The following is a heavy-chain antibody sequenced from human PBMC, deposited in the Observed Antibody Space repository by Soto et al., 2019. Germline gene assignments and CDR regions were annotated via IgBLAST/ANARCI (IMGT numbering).Heavy chain of an antibody. V-gene: IGHV1-3*01. J-gene: IGHJ4*02. CDR2: INAGNGNT. D-gene: IGHD6-19*01. CDR3: ARDFSVGIAVAPFDY. Sequence: AASVKGSCKASGYTFPSYAMHLVRPAPRQRLEWMGWINAGNGNTKYSQKFQGRVTITRDTSASTAYMELSSLRSEDTAVYYCARDFSVGIAVAPFDYWGQGTLVTVSS. CDR1: GYTFPSYA.